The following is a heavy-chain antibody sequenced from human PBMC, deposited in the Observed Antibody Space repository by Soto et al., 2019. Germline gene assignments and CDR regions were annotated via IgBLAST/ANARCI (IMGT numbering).Heavy chain of an antibody. J-gene: IGHJ4*02. D-gene: IGHD5-18*01. CDR2: ISYDGSNK. Sequence: GFLKLSCAASGFTFSSYGMHWVRQAPGKGLEWVAVISYDGSNKYYADSVKGRFTISRDNSKNTLYLQMNSLRAEDTAVYYCAKDRGRTAMVTFDYWGQGTLVTVSS. CDR1: GFTFSSYG. V-gene: IGHV3-30*18. CDR3: AKDRGRTAMVTFDY.